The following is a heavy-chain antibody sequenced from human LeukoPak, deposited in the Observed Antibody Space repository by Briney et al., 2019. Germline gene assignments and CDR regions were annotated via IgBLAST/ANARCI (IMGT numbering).Heavy chain of an antibody. Sequence: GSLILSCAASGFTISSYVMSWVRQAPGKGLEWVAVISYDGSNKYYADSVKGRFTISRDNSKNTLYLQMNSLRAEDTAVYYCANLLRWEPYWGQGTLVTVSS. D-gene: IGHD4-23*01. J-gene: IGHJ4*02. CDR2: ISYDGSNK. CDR1: GFTISSYV. V-gene: IGHV3-30*18. CDR3: ANLLRWEPY.